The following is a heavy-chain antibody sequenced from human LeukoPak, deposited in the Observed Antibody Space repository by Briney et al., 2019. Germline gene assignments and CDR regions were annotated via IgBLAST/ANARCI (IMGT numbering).Heavy chain of an antibody. D-gene: IGHD3-9*01. CDR3: ARANYDILTGLVNWFDP. J-gene: IGHJ5*02. V-gene: IGHV4-4*07. CDR1: GGSISSYY. CDR2: IYTSGST. Sequence: SETLSLTCTVSGGSISSYYWSWIRQPAGKGLEWIGRIYTSGSTNYNPSLKSRVTMSVDTSKNQFSLKLSSVTAADTAVYYCARANYDILTGLVNWFDPWGQGTLVTVSS.